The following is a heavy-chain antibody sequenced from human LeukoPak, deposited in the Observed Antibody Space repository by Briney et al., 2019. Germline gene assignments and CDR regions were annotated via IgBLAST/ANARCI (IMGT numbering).Heavy chain of an antibody. Sequence: GGSLRLSCAGSGFTFSSYGMTWVRQAPGKGLECLSYISGSGTDINYADSVRGRFTISRDNAKNLLYLQMNDLRVEDTAVYYCARTARHLDYWGQGTLVTVSS. V-gene: IGHV3-21*05. CDR3: ARTARHLDY. D-gene: IGHD5-18*01. J-gene: IGHJ4*02. CDR2: ISGSGTDI. CDR1: GFTFSSYG.